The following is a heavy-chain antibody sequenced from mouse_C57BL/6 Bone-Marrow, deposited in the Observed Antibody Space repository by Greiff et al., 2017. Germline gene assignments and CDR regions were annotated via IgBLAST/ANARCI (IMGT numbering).Heavy chain of an antibody. V-gene: IGHV5-12*01. CDR3: ARGNPPFDY. CDR1: GFTFSDYY. CDR2: ISNGGGST. Sequence: VMLVESGGGLVQPGGSLKLSCAASGFTFSDYYMYWVRQTPEKRLEWVAYISNGGGSTYYPDTVKGRFTISRDNAKNTLYLQMSRLKSEDTAMYYCARGNPPFDYWGQGTTLTVSS. D-gene: IGHD2-1*01. J-gene: IGHJ2*01.